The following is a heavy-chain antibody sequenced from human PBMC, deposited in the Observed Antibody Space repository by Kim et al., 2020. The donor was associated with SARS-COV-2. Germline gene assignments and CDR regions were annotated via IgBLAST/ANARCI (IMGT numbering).Heavy chain of an antibody. D-gene: IGHD5-18*01. Sequence: GGSLRLSCAASGFTVSSNYMSWVRQAPGKGLEWVSVIYSGGSTYYADSVKGRFTISRDNSKNTLYLQMNSLRAEDTAVYYCARVEQLWLRVRYYYGMDVWGQGTTVPVSS. V-gene: IGHV3-53*01. J-gene: IGHJ6*02. CDR1: GFTVSSNY. CDR3: ARVEQLWLRVRYYYGMDV. CDR2: IYSGGST.